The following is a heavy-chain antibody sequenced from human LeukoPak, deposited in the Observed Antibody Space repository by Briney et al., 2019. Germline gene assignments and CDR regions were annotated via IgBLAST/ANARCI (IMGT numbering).Heavy chain of an antibody. CDR1: GFTFSSYS. J-gene: IGHJ4*02. V-gene: IGHV3-21*01. Sequence: PGGSLRLSCAASGFTFSSYSMNWVRQAPGKGLEWVSSISSSSSYIYYAGSVKGRFTISRDNAKNSLYLQMNSLRAEDTAVYYCAREAEYSSLYYFDYWGQGTLVTVSS. D-gene: IGHD6-6*01. CDR3: AREAEYSSLYYFDY. CDR2: ISSSSSYI.